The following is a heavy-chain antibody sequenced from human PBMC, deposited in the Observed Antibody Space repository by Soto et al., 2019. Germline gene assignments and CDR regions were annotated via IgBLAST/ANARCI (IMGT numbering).Heavy chain of an antibody. D-gene: IGHD2-15*01. J-gene: IGHJ6*02. Sequence: SVKVSCKASGGTFSSYAISWVRQAPGQGLEWMGGIIPIFGTANYAQKFQGRVTMTRDTSISTAYMELSRLRSDDTAVYYCARVLGEDYYYGMDVWGQGTTVTVSS. CDR3: ARVLGEDYYYGMDV. CDR2: IIPIFGTA. CDR1: GGTFSSYA. V-gene: IGHV1-69*05.